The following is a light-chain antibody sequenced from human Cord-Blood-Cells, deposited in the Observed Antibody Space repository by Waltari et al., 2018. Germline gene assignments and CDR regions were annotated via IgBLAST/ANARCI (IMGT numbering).Light chain of an antibody. V-gene: IGKV3-15*01. CDR3: QQYNNWPYT. CDR2: GAS. J-gene: IGKJ2*01. Sequence: EIVMTQSPATLTVSPRAIANLSCRARQSISSNLACYQQKPGQAPRLLIYGASTSATGIPARFSGSGSGTEFTLTISSLQSEDFAVYYCQQYNNWPYTFGQGTKLEIK. CDR1: QSISSN.